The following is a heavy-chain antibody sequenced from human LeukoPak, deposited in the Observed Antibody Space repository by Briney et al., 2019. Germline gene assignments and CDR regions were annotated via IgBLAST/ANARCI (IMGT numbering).Heavy chain of an antibody. J-gene: IGHJ5*02. V-gene: IGHV1-2*02. CDR2: INPNSGGT. D-gene: IGHD3-10*01. Sequence: ASVKVSCKASGYTFTGYYMHWVRQAPGQGLEWMGWINPNSGGTNYAQKFQGRVTMTRDTSISTAYMELSSLRSEDTAVYYCASGEASYYGSGLFDPWGQGTLVTVSS. CDR1: GYTFTGYY. CDR3: ASGEASYYGSGLFDP.